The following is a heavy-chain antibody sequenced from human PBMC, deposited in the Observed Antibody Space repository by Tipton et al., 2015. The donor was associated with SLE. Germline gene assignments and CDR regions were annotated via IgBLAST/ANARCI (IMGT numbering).Heavy chain of an antibody. CDR2: IRQDGGEK. D-gene: IGHD6-6*01. J-gene: IGHJ4*02. CDR3: ARVGVEYSSSAKDY. V-gene: IGHV3-7*01. Sequence: SLRLSCAASGFTFSSYWMSWVRQAPGKGLEWVANIRQDGGEKYYVDSVKGRFTISRDNARNSVYLQMTSLRAEDTAVYYCARVGVEYSSSAKDYCGQGTLVTVSS. CDR1: GFTFSSYW.